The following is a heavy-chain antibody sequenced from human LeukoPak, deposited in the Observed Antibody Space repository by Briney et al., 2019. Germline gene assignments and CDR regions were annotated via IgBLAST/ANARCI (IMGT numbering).Heavy chain of an antibody. CDR2: IHYSETT. CDR3: ATSFGGDYYA. J-gene: IGHJ5*02. D-gene: IGHD4-17*01. CDR1: GGSISSSNYY. V-gene: IGHV4-39*02. Sequence: PSETLSLTCTVSGGSISSSNYYWGWIRQPPGKGLEWIASIHYSETTYYNPSLKSRVTISVDTSKNHFSLKLSSVTAADTAVYYCATSFGGDYYAWGQGTLVTVSS.